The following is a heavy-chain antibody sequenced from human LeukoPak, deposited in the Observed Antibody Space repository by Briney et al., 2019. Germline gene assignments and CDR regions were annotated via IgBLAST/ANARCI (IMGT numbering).Heavy chain of an antibody. V-gene: IGHV1-69*13. CDR2: IIPIFGTA. CDR3: AKEGDTALVTGYFDL. J-gene: IGHJ2*01. D-gene: IGHD5-18*01. CDR1: GGTFGSYV. Sequence: SVKVSCKASGGTFGSYVISWVRQAPGQGLEWMGGIIPIFGTAHYAQKFQGRLTITADESTSTVYMEMSSLGSEDTAMYYCAKEGDTALVTGYFDLWGRGTLVTVSS.